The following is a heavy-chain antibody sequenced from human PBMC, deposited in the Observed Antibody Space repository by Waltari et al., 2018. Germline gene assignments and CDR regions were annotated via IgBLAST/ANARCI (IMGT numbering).Heavy chain of an antibody. J-gene: IGHJ6*02. CDR1: GGSISGYY. CDR2: IYYSGTT. Sequence: QEQLLESGPGLLNPSETLSLSCTVSGGSISGYYWSWVRQPPGKGLEWIGYIYYSGTTNYNPSLKSRVTMSLDTSENQFSLKLTSVTAADTAVYYCARRTGYGYGMDVWGQGTTVSVSS. V-gene: IGHV4-59*01. D-gene: IGHD4-17*01. CDR3: ARRTGYGYGMDV.